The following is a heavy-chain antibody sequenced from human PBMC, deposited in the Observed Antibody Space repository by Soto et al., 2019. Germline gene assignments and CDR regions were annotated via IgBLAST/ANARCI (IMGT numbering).Heavy chain of an antibody. CDR1: GFTFSSYG. CDR3: ARDRLASVVIEGTFY. Sequence: EVQLLESGGGLVQPGGSPRLSCAASGFTFSSYGMSWLRQAPGKGLEWVSSISNSGDSAYYADSVEGRFTISRDNSKNTLYLDLNSLRAEDTALYYCARDRLASVVIEGTFYWGQGTLVTVSS. CDR2: ISNSGDSA. V-gene: IGHV3-23*01. D-gene: IGHD2-15*01. J-gene: IGHJ4*02.